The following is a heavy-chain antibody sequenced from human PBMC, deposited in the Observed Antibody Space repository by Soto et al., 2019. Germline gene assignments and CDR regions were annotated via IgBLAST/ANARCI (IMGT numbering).Heavy chain of an antibody. J-gene: IGHJ6*02. CDR3: ARDMSGGTYNYYYGMDV. CDR1: GGTFSSYA. Sequence: QVQLVQSGAEVKKPGSSVKVSCKASGGTFSSYAISWVRQAPGQGLEWMGGIIPIFGTANYAQKFQGRVTITADESTSTAYMELSSLRADDTAVYYCARDMSGGTYNYYYGMDVWGQGTTVTVSS. V-gene: IGHV1-69*12. CDR2: IIPIFGTA. D-gene: IGHD1-26*01.